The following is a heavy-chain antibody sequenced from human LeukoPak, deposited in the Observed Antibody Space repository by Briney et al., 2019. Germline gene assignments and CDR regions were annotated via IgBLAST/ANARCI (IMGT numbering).Heavy chain of an antibody. CDR1: GFTFSSYS. J-gene: IGHJ6*03. D-gene: IGHD2-21*01. Sequence: GGSLRLSCAASGFTFSSYSMNWVRQAPGKGLEWVSSISSSSSYIYYADSVKGRFTIPRDNAKNSLYLQMNSLRAEDTAVYYCARGIPLYRGYYYYMDVWGKGTTVTVSS. CDR3: ARGIPLYRGYYYYMDV. CDR2: ISSSSSYI. V-gene: IGHV3-21*01.